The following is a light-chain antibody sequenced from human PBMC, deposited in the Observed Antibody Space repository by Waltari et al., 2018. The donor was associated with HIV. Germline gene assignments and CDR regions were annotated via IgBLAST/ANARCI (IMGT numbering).Light chain of an antibody. CDR2: WAS. V-gene: IGKV4-1*01. CDR3: QQYYSTPPT. Sequence: DIVMTQSPDSLAVSLGERATINCKSSQSVLYSSKNKNYLAWYQHKPGQPPNLLIYWASTRESGVPDRFSGSGSGTDFTLTISSLQAEDVAVYYCQQYYSTPPTFGQGTKVEIK. CDR1: QSVLYSSKNKNY. J-gene: IGKJ1*01.